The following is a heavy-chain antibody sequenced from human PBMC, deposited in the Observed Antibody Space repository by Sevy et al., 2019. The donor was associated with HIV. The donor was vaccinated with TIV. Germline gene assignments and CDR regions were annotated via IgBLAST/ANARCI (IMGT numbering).Heavy chain of an antibody. CDR1: GFTFSSYA. J-gene: IGHJ6*02. CDR3: ARDKKEKYCSGGSCYSDYYYYGMDV. D-gene: IGHD2-15*01. Sequence: GGSLRLSCAASGFTFSSYAMHWVRQAPGKGLEWVAVISYDGSNKYYADSVKGRFTMSRDNSKNTLDLQMNSLRAEDTAVYYWARDKKEKYCSGGSCYSDYYYYGMDVWGQRTTVTVSS. V-gene: IGHV3-30*04. CDR2: ISYDGSNK.